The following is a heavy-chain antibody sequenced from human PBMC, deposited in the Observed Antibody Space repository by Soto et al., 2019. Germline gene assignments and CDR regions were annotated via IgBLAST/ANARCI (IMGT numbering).Heavy chain of an antibody. Sequence: DVQLVESGGGLIQPGGSLRLSCAAFGLTVSGKKYISWVRQAPGKGLEWVSALYDVDGTYYADSVKGRFTTSIDTSRTIISLQMNSRGLDNTAVYFSATWHLQEHAYDIWGQGTPVTVSS. D-gene: IGHD4-4*01. CDR1: GLTVSGKKY. V-gene: IGHV3-53*01. CDR3: ATWHLQEHAYDI. J-gene: IGHJ3*02. CDR2: LYDVDGT.